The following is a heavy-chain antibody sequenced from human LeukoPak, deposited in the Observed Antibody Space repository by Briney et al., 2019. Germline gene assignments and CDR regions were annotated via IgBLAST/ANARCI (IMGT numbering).Heavy chain of an antibody. V-gene: IGHV3-23*01. Sequence: GGALRLSCVASGFTFSAYSMTWVRQAPGKGLDWVSSISVSGGGTYYADSVRGRFTISRDNSKNTLYLHMNSLRAEDTAVYYCVKDWRDESNCGGDCLQYWGQGTLVTVSS. D-gene: IGHD2-21*02. CDR3: VKDWRDESNCGGDCLQY. CDR2: ISVSGGGT. CDR1: GFTFSAYS. J-gene: IGHJ4*02.